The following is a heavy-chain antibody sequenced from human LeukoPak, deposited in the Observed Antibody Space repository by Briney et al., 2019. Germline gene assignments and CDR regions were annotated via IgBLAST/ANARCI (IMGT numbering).Heavy chain of an antibody. CDR2: IYTSGST. D-gene: IGHD6-19*01. J-gene: IGHJ5*02. CDR1: GGSISSYY. CDR3: ARDAGSGWYGRFDP. V-gene: IGHV4-4*07. Sequence: MTSETLSLTCTVSGGSISSYYWSWIRQPAGKGLEWIGRIYTSGSTNYNPSLKSRVTMSVDTSKNQFSLKLSSVTAADTAVYYCARDAGSGWYGRFDPWGQGTLVTVS.